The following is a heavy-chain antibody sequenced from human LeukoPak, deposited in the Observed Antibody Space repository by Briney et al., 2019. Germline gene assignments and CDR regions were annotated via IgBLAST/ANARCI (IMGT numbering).Heavy chain of an antibody. CDR3: ARPTSGSHHAFDI. D-gene: IGHD3-10*01. J-gene: IGHJ3*02. V-gene: IGHV4-59*08. Sequence: NSSETLSLTCTVSGGSISSYYWSWIRQPPGKGLEWIGYIYYSGSTYYNPSLKSRVTISVDTSKNQFSLKLSSVTAADTAVYYCARPTSGSHHAFDIWGQGTMVTVSS. CDR2: IYYSGST. CDR1: GGSISSYY.